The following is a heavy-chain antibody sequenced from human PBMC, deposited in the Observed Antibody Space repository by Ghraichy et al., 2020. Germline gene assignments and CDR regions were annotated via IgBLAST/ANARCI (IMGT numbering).Heavy chain of an antibody. CDR2: IYYSGST. V-gene: IGHV4-31*03. J-gene: IGHJ5*02. CDR3: ARDLNYDSRAGFDP. Sequence: LRLSCTVSGGSISSGGYYWSWIRQHPGKGLEWIGCIYYSGSTYYNPSLQSRVTISVDTSKNQFSLKLRSVTAADTAVYFCARDLNYDSRAGFDPWGQGTLVTVSS. CDR1: GGSISSGGYY. D-gene: IGHD3-22*01.